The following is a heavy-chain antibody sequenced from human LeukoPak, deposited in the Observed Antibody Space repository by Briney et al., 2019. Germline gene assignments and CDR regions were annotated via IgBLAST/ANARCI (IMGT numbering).Heavy chain of an antibody. CDR3: ARDHVGYYYYYGMDV. D-gene: IGHD1-26*01. CDR1: GGSISSGDYY. CDR2: IYYSGST. V-gene: IGHV4-30-4*01. Sequence: PSETLSLTCTVSGGSISSGDYYWSWIRQPPGKGLEWIGYIYYSGSTYYNPSLKSRVTISVDTSKNQFSLKLSSVTAADTAVYYCARDHVGYYYYYGMDVWGQGTTVTVSS. J-gene: IGHJ6*02.